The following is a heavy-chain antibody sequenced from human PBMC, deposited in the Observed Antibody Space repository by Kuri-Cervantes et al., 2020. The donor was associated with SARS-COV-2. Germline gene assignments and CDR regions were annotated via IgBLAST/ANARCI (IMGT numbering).Heavy chain of an antibody. CDR2: IYYSGST. CDR3: ARVDYAGNYYYYGMDV. V-gene: IGHV4-31*02. Sequence: SCTVSGGSISSGGYYWSWIRQHPGKGLEWIGYIYYSGSTYYSPSLKSRVTISVDTSKNQFSLKLTSVTAADTAVYYCARVDYAGNYYYYGMDVWGQGTTVTVSS. CDR1: GGSISSGGYY. J-gene: IGHJ6*02. D-gene: IGHD4-17*01.